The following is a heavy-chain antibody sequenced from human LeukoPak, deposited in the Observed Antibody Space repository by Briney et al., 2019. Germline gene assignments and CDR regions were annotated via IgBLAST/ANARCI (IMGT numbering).Heavy chain of an antibody. V-gene: IGHV4-59*01. CDR2: ISYSGYT. CDR1: GGSIRSYY. Sequence: SETLSLPCTVSGGSIRSYYWSWIRQAPGKGLEWIGFISYSGYTSYSPSLKSRVAISVDTSKSQFSLRLSSMTAADTAIYYCARGRNDNGGMFFDSWAQGTLVTVSS. CDR3: ARGRNDNGGMFFDS. J-gene: IGHJ4*02. D-gene: IGHD4-23*01.